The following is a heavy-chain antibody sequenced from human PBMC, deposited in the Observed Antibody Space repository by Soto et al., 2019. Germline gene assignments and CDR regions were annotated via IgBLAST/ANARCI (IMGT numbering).Heavy chain of an antibody. Sequence: PSWTLALSCTLSGGSISSSSDSGAWNRQPPGKGLEWIGSIYYSGRTYYNPSLKSRVTISVDTSKNQFSLKLSSVTAADTAVYYCARIASIVGTTTGGWLAPWGQGTLVPV. D-gene: IGHD1-26*01. CDR1: GGSISSSSDS. CDR3: ARIASIVGTTTGGWLAP. V-gene: IGHV4-39*01. J-gene: IGHJ5*02. CDR2: IYYSGRT.